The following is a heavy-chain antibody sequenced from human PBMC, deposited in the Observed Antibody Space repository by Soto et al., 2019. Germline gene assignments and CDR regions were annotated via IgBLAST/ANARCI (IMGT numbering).Heavy chain of an antibody. J-gene: IGHJ4*02. V-gene: IGHV3-30*03. CDR2: ISYDGSNK. D-gene: IGHD3-22*01. CDR1: GFTFSSYG. Sequence: QVQLVESGGGVVQPGRSLRLSCAASGFTFSSYGMHWVRQAPGKGLEWVAVISYDGSNKYYADSVKGRFTISRDNSKNTLYLQMNSLRAEDTAVYYCATAPSRITMIVVVTLPAYWGQGTLVPVSS. CDR3: ATAPSRITMIVVVTLPAY.